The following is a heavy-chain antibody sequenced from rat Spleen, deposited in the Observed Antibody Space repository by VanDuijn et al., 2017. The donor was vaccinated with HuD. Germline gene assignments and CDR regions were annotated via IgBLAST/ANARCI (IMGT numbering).Heavy chain of an antibody. CDR3: ARLGIAAIGNWFSY. CDR2: INYDATST. CDR1: GFTFSNYG. D-gene: IGHD1-2*01. Sequence: EVQLVESGGGLVQPGRSLKVSCEASGFTFSNYGMAWVRQAPTTGLAWVATINYDATSTHYLDSVKGRFTISRDNAKSTLFLHMDNLRSEDTATYYCARLGIAAIGNWFSYWGQGTLVTVSS. J-gene: IGHJ3*01. V-gene: IGHV5-29*01.